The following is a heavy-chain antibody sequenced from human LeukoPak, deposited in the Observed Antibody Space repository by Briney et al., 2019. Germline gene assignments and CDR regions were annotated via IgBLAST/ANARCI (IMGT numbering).Heavy chain of an antibody. V-gene: IGHV3-21*01. D-gene: IGHD3-3*01. CDR3: ASSLRFSIYYYYMDV. CDR1: GFTFSSYS. CDR2: ISSSSSYI. J-gene: IGHJ6*03. Sequence: PGGSLRLSCAASGFTFSSYSMNWVRQAPGKGLEWVSPISSSSSYIYYADSVKGRFTISRDNAKNSLYLQMNSLRAEDTAVYYCASSLRFSIYYYYMDVWGKGTTVTVSS.